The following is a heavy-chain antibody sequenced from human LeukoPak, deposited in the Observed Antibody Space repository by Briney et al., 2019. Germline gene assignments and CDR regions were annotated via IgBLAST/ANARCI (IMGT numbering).Heavy chain of an antibody. CDR1: GFTFSSYG. D-gene: IGHD1-26*01. V-gene: IGHV3-30*02. Sequence: GGSXRLSCAASGFTFSSYGMHWVRQAPGKGLEWVAFIRYDGSNKYYADCVKGRFTISRDNSKNTLYLQMNSLRAEDTAVYYCAKDKESSRGVNWFDPWGQGTLVTVSS. CDR2: IRYDGSNK. J-gene: IGHJ5*02. CDR3: AKDKESSRGVNWFDP.